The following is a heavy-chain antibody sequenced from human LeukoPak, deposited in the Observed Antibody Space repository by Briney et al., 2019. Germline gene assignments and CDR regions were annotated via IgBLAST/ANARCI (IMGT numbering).Heavy chain of an antibody. CDR2: IYYSGST. V-gene: IGHV4-59*01. CDR1: GGSISSYY. J-gene: IGHJ4*02. CDR3: ARSDFWSGSIGY. Sequence: SETLSLTCTVSGGSISSYYWSWIRQPPGKGLEWIGYIYYSGSTNYNPSLKSRVTISVDTSKNQFSLKLSSVTAADTAVYYCARSDFWSGSIGYWGQGTLVTVSS. D-gene: IGHD3-3*01.